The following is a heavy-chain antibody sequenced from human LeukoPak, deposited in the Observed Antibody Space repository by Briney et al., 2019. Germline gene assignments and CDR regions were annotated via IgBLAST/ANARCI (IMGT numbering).Heavy chain of an antibody. J-gene: IGHJ4*02. CDR3: ARGFKTAMVLL. Sequence: SETLSLTRTVSGGSISSGGYYWSWIRQHPGKGLEWIGYIYYSGSTYYNPSLKSRVTISVDTSKNQFSLKLSSVTAADTAVYYCARGFKTAMVLLWGQGTLVTVSS. CDR1: GGSISSGGYY. V-gene: IGHV4-31*03. D-gene: IGHD5-18*01. CDR2: IYYSGST.